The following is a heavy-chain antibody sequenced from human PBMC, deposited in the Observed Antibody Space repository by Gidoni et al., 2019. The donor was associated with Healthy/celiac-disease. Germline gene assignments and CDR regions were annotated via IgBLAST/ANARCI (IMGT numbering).Heavy chain of an antibody. J-gene: IGHJ4*02. CDR1: GFTFSSYA. D-gene: IGHD1-26*01. CDR3: ARNFYSGSYYGGFDY. CDR2: ISYDGSNK. V-gene: IGHV3-30-3*01. Sequence: QVQLVESGGGVVQPGRSLRLSCSASGFTFSSYAMHWVRQAQRKGLEWVAVISYDGSNKYYADSVKGRFTISRDNSKNTLYLQMNSLRAEDTAVYYCARNFYSGSYYGGFDYWGQGTLVTVSS.